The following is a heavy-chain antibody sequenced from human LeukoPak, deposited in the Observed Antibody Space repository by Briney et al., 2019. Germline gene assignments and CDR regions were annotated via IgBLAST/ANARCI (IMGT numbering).Heavy chain of an antibody. CDR2: IYYSGST. J-gene: IGHJ4*02. CDR3: ARVPDYGDYEGNFDY. D-gene: IGHD4-17*01. V-gene: IGHV4-59*12. CDR1: GASISSYY. Sequence: SETLSLTCTVSGASISSYYWSWIRQPPGKGLEWIGYIYYSGSTYYNPSLKSRVTISVDTSKNQLSLKLSSVTAADTAVYYCARVPDYGDYEGNFDYWGQGTLVTVSS.